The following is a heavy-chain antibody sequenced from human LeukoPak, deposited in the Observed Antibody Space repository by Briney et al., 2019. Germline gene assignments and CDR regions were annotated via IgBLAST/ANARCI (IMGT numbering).Heavy chain of an antibody. J-gene: IGHJ4*02. CDR3: VSFYETY. Sequence: GGSLRLSCAASGNYWMHWVRQAPGKGLVWVSHINSDGSWTSYADSVKGRFTISEDNAKNTVYLQMNNLRAEDTAVYYCVSFYETYWGRGTLVTVSS. V-gene: IGHV3-74*01. CDR1: GNYW. D-gene: IGHD2-2*01. CDR2: INSDGSWT.